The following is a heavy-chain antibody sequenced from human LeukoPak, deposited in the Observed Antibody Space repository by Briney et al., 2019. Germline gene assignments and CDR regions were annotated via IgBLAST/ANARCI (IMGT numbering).Heavy chain of an antibody. Sequence: GGSLRLSCAASGFTFNNFAMSWVRQAPGKGLEWVSAISGSGGSTYYADSVKGRFTISRDNSKNTLYLQMNSLRAEDTAVYYCAKPSSWPFDYWGQGTLVTVSS. V-gene: IGHV3-23*01. CDR3: AKPSSWPFDY. J-gene: IGHJ4*02. CDR1: GFTFNNFA. D-gene: IGHD2-2*01. CDR2: ISGSGGST.